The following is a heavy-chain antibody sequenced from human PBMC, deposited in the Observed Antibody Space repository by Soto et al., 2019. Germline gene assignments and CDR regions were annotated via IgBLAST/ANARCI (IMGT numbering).Heavy chain of an antibody. D-gene: IGHD1-26*01. CDR1: GYSFASHW. V-gene: IGHV5-51*01. CDR2: IHPGDSDT. J-gene: IGHJ4*02. Sequence: PGESLKISCKGSGYSFASHWVAWVRQMPEKGLEWIGTIHPGDSDTKYSPAFRGQVTISADTSVSTAYLQWRSLEATDSAIYYCARYSGSYWHYLDFWGQGTLVTVSS. CDR3: ARYSGSYWHYLDF.